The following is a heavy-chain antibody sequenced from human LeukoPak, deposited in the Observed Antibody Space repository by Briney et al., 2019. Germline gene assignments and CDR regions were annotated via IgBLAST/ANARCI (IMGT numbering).Heavy chain of an antibody. CDR2: ISAYNGNT. CDR1: GYTFTSYG. Sequence: ASVNVSCKASGYTFTSYGIRWVRQAPGQGLEWMGWISAYNGNTKYAQKLQDRVTMTTDTSTTTAYMEVRSLTSDDTAVYYCARGGGMAQKQLVRHFDSWGQGTLVIVSS. CDR3: ARGGGMAQKQLVRHFDS. D-gene: IGHD6-6*01. V-gene: IGHV1-18*01. J-gene: IGHJ4*02.